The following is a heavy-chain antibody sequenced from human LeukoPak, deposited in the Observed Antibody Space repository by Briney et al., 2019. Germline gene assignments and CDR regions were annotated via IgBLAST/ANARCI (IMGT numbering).Heavy chain of an antibody. D-gene: IGHD1-26*01. CDR2: ISAYNGNT. J-gene: IGHJ4*02. V-gene: IGHV1-18*01. Sequence: ASVKVSCKASSYTFTSYGISWVRQAPGQGLEWMGWISAYNGNTNYAQKLQGRVTMTTDTSTSTAYMELRSLRSDDTAVYYCARVTGELLPNPFDYWGQGTLVTVCS. CDR1: SYTFTSYG. CDR3: ARVTGELLPNPFDY.